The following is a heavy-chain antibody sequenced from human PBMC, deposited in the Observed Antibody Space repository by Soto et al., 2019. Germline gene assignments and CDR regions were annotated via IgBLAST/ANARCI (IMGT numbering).Heavy chain of an antibody. Sequence: QVQLVQSGAEGKKPGASVKVSCKASGYTFTSYGISWVRQAPGQGLEWMAWISAYNGNTNYAQKLQGRVTMTTDTSPSTAYMERRSLRSDDTAVYYCARDGPLEPAYYYYYMDVWGNGTTVTVSS. J-gene: IGHJ6*03. CDR1: GYTFTSYG. CDR3: ARDGPLEPAYYYYYMDV. CDR2: ISAYNGNT. V-gene: IGHV1-18*01. D-gene: IGHD1-1*01.